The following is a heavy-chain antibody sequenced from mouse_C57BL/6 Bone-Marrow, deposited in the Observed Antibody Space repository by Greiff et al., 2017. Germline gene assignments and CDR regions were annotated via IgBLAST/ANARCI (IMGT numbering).Heavy chain of an antibody. CDR1: GYTFTSYW. CDR2: IDPSDSYT. V-gene: IGHV1-69*01. CDR3: ARAVRGYYYGSSYFAY. Sequence: VKLVESGAELVMPGASVKLSCKASGYTFTSYWMHWVKQRPGQGLEWIGEIDPSDSYTNYNQKFKGKSTLTVDKSSSTAYMQLSSLTSEDSAVYYCARAVRGYYYGSSYFAYWGQGTLVTVSA. J-gene: IGHJ3*01. D-gene: IGHD1-1*01.